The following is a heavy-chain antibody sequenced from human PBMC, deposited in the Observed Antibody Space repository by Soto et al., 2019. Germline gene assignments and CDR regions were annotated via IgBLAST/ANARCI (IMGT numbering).Heavy chain of an antibody. V-gene: IGHV1-18*01. Sequence: ASVKVSCKASGYTFTSYGISWVRQAPGQGLEWMGWISAYNGNTNYAQKLQGRVTMTTDTSTSTAYMELRSLRSDDTAVYYCARVVLMVYPNWFDPWGQGTLVTVTS. CDR1: GYTFTSYG. D-gene: IGHD2-8*01. CDR3: ARVVLMVYPNWFDP. J-gene: IGHJ5*02. CDR2: ISAYNGNT.